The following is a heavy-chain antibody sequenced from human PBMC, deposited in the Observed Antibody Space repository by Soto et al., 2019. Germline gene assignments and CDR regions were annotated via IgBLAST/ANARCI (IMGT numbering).Heavy chain of an antibody. V-gene: IGHV1-69*13. CDR1: GGTFSSYA. CDR3: ARTPESIEDAFDI. D-gene: IGHD6-6*01. CDR2: IIPIFGTA. J-gene: IGHJ3*02. Sequence: SVKVSCTASGGTFSSYAISWVRQAPGQGLEWMGGIIPIFGTANYAQKFQGRVTITADESTSTAYMELSSLRSEDTAVYYCARTPESIEDAFDIWGQGTMVTVSS.